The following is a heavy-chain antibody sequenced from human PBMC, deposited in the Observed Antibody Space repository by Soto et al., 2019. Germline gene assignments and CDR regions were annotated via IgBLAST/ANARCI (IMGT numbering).Heavy chain of an antibody. J-gene: IGHJ6*02. D-gene: IGHD3-16*02. CDR3: ARVRLGELSSPYYYYGTDV. CDR2: ISAYNGNT. Sequence: GASVKVSCKASGYTFTSYGISWVRQAPGQGLEWMGWISAYNGNTNYAQKLQGRVTMTTDTSTSTAYMELRSLRSDDTAVYYCARVRLGELSSPYYYYGTDVWGQGTTVTVSS. CDR1: GYTFTSYG. V-gene: IGHV1-18*01.